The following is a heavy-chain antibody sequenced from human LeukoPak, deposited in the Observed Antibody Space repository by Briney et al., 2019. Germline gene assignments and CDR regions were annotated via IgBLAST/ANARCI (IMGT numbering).Heavy chain of an antibody. CDR2: INHSGST. D-gene: IGHD6-13*01. Sequence: SETLSLTCAVCGGSFSGYYWSWIRQPPGKGLEWIGEINHSGSTNYNPSLKSRVTISVDTSKNQFSLKLSSVTAADTAVYYCARGWYEGSWGQGTLVTVSS. CDR1: GGSFSGYY. CDR3: ARGWYEGS. J-gene: IGHJ5*02. V-gene: IGHV4-34*01.